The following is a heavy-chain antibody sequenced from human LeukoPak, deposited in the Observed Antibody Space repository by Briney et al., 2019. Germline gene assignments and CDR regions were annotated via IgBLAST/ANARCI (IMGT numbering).Heavy chain of an antibody. CDR3: ASTISEVVIASV. V-gene: IGHV1-69*05. J-gene: IGHJ4*02. D-gene: IGHD3-3*01. CDR1: GGTFSSYA. Sequence: SVKVSCKASGGTFSSYAISWVRQAPGQGLEWMGRIIPIFGTANYAQKFQGRVTITTDESTSTAYMELSSLRSEDTAVYYCASTISEVVIASVWGQGTLVTVSS. CDR2: IIPIFGTA.